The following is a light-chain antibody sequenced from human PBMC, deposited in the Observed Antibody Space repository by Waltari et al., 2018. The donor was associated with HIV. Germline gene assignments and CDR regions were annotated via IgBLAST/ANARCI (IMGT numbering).Light chain of an antibody. Sequence: SYVLTQPPSVSVAPGKTARITCGGHNIGRKSVHWYQQKPGQAPVVVIYDDSDRPSGIPERFSGSNSGNTATLTISRVEAGDEADYYCQVWDSSTDHWVFGGGTKLTVL. CDR3: QVWDSSTDHWV. CDR2: DDS. V-gene: IGLV3-21*04. J-gene: IGLJ3*02. CDR1: NIGRKS.